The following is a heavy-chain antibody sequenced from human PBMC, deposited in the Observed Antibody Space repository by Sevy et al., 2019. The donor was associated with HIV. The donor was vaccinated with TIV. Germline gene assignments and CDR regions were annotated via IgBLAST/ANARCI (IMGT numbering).Heavy chain of an antibody. V-gene: IGHV3-9*03. CDR2: ISWNSGSK. Sequence: GGSLRLSCAASGFSFDDYAMHWVRQAPGKGLEWVSGISWNSGSKDYADSVKGRFTICRDNAKNSLYLQMDSLRGEDMALYYCTKGGIGYAFDIWGQGTMVTVSS. D-gene: IGHD6-13*01. CDR1: GFSFDDYA. CDR3: TKGGIGYAFDI. J-gene: IGHJ3*02.